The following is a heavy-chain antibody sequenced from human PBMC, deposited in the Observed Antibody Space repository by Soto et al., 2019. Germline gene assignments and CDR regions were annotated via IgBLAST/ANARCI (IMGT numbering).Heavy chain of an antibody. J-gene: IGHJ4*02. CDR3: ARRFSGTGRYFDY. Sequence: QVQLQQWGAGLLKPSETLSLSCAVYGASFSGYYWNWIRQPPGKGLEWIGEINQSGSTNYSPSLKTRVTISVDTSKKQFSLRVSSVTAPDTAVYYCARRFSGTGRYFDYWGQGTLVTLSS. V-gene: IGHV4-34*02. D-gene: IGHD1-1*01. CDR1: GASFSGYY. CDR2: INQSGST.